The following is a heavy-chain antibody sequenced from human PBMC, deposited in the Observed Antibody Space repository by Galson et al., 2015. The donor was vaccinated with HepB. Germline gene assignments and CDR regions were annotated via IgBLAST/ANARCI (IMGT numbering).Heavy chain of an antibody. J-gene: IGHJ4*02. D-gene: IGHD3-3*01. V-gene: IGHV3-23*01. CDR1: GFTFTSYA. Sequence: SLRLSCAASGFTFTSYAMSWVRQAPGKGLEWVSAISGGSVTTYYADSVRGRFTISRDNSKNTLYLQMNSLRAEDTAVYYCAKQHLTIFGVIPDWGQGIQVLVSS. CDR3: AKQHLTIFGVIPD. CDR2: ISGGSVTT.